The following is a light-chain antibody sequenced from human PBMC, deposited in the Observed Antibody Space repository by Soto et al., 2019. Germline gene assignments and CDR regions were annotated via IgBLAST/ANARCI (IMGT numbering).Light chain of an antibody. J-gene: IGLJ1*01. CDR1: SSDVGGYNY. Sequence: QSALTQPPSASGSPGQSVTISCTGPSSDVGGYNYVSWYQQHPGKAPKLMIYEVSKRPSGVPDRFSGSKSGNTASLTVSGLQAGDEADYYCSSYAGSNNLVFGTGTKLTVL. V-gene: IGLV2-8*01. CDR3: SSYAGSNNLV. CDR2: EVS.